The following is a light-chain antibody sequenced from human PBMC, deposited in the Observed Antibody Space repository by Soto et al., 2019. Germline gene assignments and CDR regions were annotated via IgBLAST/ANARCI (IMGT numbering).Light chain of an antibody. CDR2: DAS. Sequence: DIQMTQSPSTLSASVGDRVTITCRASQSISSWLAWYQQKPGKAPKLLIYDASSLESGVPSRFSGSGSGTEFTLTISSLQPDDFATYYRQQYNSYSPRTFGQGTKLEIK. CDR3: QQYNSYSPRT. V-gene: IGKV1-5*01. CDR1: QSISSW. J-gene: IGKJ2*01.